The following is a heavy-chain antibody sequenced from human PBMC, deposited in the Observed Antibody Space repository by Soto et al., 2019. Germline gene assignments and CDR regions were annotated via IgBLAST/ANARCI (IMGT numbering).Heavy chain of an antibody. CDR3: AKWDSSSWYCRDFDS. V-gene: IGHV3-23*01. CDR2: ISGSGCST. J-gene: IGHJ4*02. CDR1: GFTFSSYA. D-gene: IGHD6-13*01. Sequence: GSLRLSCAASGFTFSSYAMSWVRQAPGKGLEWVSAISGSGCSTYYADSVKGRFTISRDNSKNTLYLQMNSLRAEDTAVYYCAKWDSSSWYCRDFDSWGQGTLVTVSS.